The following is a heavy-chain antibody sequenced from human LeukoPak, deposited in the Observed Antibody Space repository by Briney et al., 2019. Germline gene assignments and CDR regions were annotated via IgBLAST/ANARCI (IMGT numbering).Heavy chain of an antibody. Sequence: SETLSLICAVYGGSFSGYYWSWIRQPPGKGLEWIGEIYHSGSTNYNPSLKSRVIISVDKSKNQFSLRLSSVTAADTAVYYCARGLNYDLNPWGQGTLVTVSS. CDR3: ARGLNYDLNP. CDR2: IYHSGST. D-gene: IGHD3-3*01. V-gene: IGHV4-34*01. CDR1: GGSFSGYY. J-gene: IGHJ5*02.